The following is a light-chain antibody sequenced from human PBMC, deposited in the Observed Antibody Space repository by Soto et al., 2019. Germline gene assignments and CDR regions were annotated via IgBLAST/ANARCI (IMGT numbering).Light chain of an antibody. V-gene: IGKV1-5*01. J-gene: IGKJ1*01. CDR3: QQYNSFSWT. Sequence: DIQMTQSPSTLSASVGDRVTITCRASQSISNWLAWYQQTNGKAPKILIYDASSLESGVPSRFRGSGSGTEFTLTISRLQPDDFETYYCQQYNSFSWTFGQGTKVDIK. CDR2: DAS. CDR1: QSISNW.